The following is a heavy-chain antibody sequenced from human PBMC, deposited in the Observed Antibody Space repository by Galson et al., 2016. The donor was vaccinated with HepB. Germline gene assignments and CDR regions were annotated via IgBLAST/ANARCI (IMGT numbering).Heavy chain of an antibody. CDR1: GFTFSSFW. Sequence: SLRLSCAASGFTFSSFWMNWVRQAPGKGLEWVANIKQDGRETYYVDSVKGRFTISRDNAKSSLSLQMDSLRGDDTAVYYCARAQWNPARWAAYFDHWGQGIMVTVSS. CDR2: IKQDGRET. J-gene: IGHJ4*02. V-gene: IGHV3-7*04. D-gene: IGHD4-23*01. CDR3: ARAQWNPARWAAYFDH.